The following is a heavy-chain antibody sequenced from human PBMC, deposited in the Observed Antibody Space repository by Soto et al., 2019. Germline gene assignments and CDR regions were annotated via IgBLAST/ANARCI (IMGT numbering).Heavy chain of an antibody. CDR3: ARDKIGDNFDY. Sequence: SETLSLTCTVSGGSISSSSYYWGWIRQPPGKGLEWIGSIYYSGSTYYNPSLKSRVTISVDTSKNQFSLKLTSVTAADTAVYYCARDKIGDNFDYWGQGTLVTVSS. V-gene: IGHV4-39*07. CDR1: GGSISSSSYY. CDR2: IYYSGST. D-gene: IGHD2-21*02. J-gene: IGHJ4*02.